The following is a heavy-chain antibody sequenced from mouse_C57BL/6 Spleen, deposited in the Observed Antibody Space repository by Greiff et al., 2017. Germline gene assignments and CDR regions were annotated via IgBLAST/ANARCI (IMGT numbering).Heavy chain of an antibody. D-gene: IGHD2-5*01. CDR2: ISDGGSYT. CDR1: GFPFSSYA. CDR3: ARGVYYSNYWFAY. V-gene: IGHV5-4*01. Sequence: EVQLVESGGGLVKPGGSLKLSCAASGFPFSSYAMSWVRQTPEKRLEWVATISDGGSYTYYPDNVKGRFTISRDNAKNNLYLQMSHLKSEDTAMYYCARGVYYSNYWFAYWGQGTLVTVSA. J-gene: IGHJ3*01.